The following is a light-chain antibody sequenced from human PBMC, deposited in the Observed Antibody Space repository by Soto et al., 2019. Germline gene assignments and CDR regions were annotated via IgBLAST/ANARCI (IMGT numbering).Light chain of an antibody. Sequence: QSVLTQPRSVSGSPGQSVTISCTGTSSDVGGYDYDSWYQQHPGTAPKVIIYDVSKRPSGVADRFSGSKSCNTASLTISGLQTEDESDYYCCSYAGRYILVFGGGTKLTVL. CDR3: CSYAGRYILV. CDR2: DVS. CDR1: SSDVGGYDY. J-gene: IGLJ2*01. V-gene: IGLV2-11*01.